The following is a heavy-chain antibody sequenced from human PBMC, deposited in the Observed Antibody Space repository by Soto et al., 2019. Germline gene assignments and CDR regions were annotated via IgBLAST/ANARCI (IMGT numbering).Heavy chain of an antibody. CDR2: IIPIFGTA. Sequence: ASVKVSCKASGGTFSSYAISWVRRAPGQGLEWMGGIIPIFGTANYAQKFQGRVTITADKSTSTAYMELSSLRSEDTAVYYCARDQTIFGVVTESYYYGMDVWGQGTTVTVSS. CDR3: ARDQTIFGVVTESYYYGMDV. D-gene: IGHD3-3*01. J-gene: IGHJ6*02. V-gene: IGHV1-69*06. CDR1: GGTFSSYA.